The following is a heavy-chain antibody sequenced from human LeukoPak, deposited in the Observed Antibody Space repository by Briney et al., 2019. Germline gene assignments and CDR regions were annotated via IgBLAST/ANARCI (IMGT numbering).Heavy chain of an antibody. CDR3: VKASDRCIYGNFLDF. CDR2: ISSNGGNT. Sequence: GGSVTLICAASGFTVSRFHKHWVRQAPGKGLEYVSAISSNGGNTYYADSVKGRFTISRDNSKNTLYLQMSSLRAEDTAVYYCVKASDRCIYGNFLDFWGQGVLVTVSS. D-gene: IGHD3-3*02. V-gene: IGHV3-64D*06. CDR1: GFTVSRFH. J-gene: IGHJ4*02.